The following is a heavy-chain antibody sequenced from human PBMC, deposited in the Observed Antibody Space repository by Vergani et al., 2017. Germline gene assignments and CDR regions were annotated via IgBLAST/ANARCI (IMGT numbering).Heavy chain of an antibody. CDR2: IWYDGSNK. Sequence: QVQLVESGGGVVQPGRSPRLSCAAFGFRFSSYGMNWVRQAPGKGLEWVAVIWYDGSNKYYADSVKGRFTISRDNSQNTLNLQMNSLRVEDTAVYYCVRLSGGPRNFYLWGRGTLITVSS. D-gene: IGHD2/OR15-2a*01. V-gene: IGHV3-33*01. CDR3: VRLSGGPRNFYL. J-gene: IGHJ2*01. CDR1: GFRFSSYG.